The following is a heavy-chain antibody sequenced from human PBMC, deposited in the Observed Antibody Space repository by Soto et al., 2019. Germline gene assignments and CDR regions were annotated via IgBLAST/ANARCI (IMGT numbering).Heavy chain of an antibody. V-gene: IGHV4-59*01. CDR3: ARQQLLPFYYALDV. D-gene: IGHD6-13*01. CDR2: IYYRGST. Sequence: SETLSLTCNVSGGSISGYYWSWIRRPPGKGLEYIGYIYYRGSTNYNPSLESRVTMSVDTSRNQFSLKVNSVTAADTAVYYCARQQLLPFYYALDVWGQGTTVTVSS. CDR1: GGSISGYY. J-gene: IGHJ6*02.